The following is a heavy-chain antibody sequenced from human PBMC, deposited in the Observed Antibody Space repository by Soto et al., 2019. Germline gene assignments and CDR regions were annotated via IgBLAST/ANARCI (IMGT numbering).Heavy chain of an antibody. D-gene: IGHD3-10*01. V-gene: IGHV1-46*03. CDR3: ARDQRGYMVRGVIITSYYYGMDV. CDR1: GYTFTSYY. CDR2: INPSGGST. J-gene: IGHJ6*02. Sequence: ASVKVSCKASGYTFTSYYMHWVRQAPEQGLEWMGIINPSGGSTSYAQKFQGRVTMTRDTSTSTVYMELSSLRSEDTAVYYCARDQRGYMVRGVIITSYYYGMDVWGQGTTVTV.